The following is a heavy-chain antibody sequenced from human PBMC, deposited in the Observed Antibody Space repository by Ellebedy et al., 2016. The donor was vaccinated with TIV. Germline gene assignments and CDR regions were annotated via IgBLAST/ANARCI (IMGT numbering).Heavy chain of an antibody. D-gene: IGHD3/OR15-3a*01. CDR2: IYDSGST. CDR3: ARAGIDGTGYYLGS. V-gene: IGHV4-30-2*01. J-gene: IGHJ4*02. CDR1: GGSIRSDGFS. Sequence: SETLSLTXAVSGGSIRSDGFSWNWIRQPPGKGLEWIGYIYDSGSTSYNPSLKGRVAMSIDTSQNQFSLKLTSVTAADTAVYYCARAGIDGTGYYLGSWGPGTRLTVSS.